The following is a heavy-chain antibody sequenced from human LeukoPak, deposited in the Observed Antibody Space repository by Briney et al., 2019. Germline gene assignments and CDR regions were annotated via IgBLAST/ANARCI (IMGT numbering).Heavy chain of an antibody. D-gene: IGHD1-26*01. CDR1: GYTFTSYA. V-gene: IGHV1-46*01. CDR3: ARGLGGSYVYMDV. J-gene: IGHJ6*03. CDR2: INPSGGST. Sequence: VASVKVSCKASGYTFTSYAMNWVRQAPGQGLEWMGIINPSGGSTSYAQKFQGRVTMTRDMSTSTVYMELSSLRSEDTAVYYCARGLGGSYVYMDVWGKGTTVTVSS.